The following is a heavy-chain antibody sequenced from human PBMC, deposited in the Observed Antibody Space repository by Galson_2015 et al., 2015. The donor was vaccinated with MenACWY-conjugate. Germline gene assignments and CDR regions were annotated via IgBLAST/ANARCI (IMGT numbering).Heavy chain of an antibody. J-gene: IGHJ6*02. V-gene: IGHV3-23*01. D-gene: IGHD1/OR15-1a*01. CDR1: GFSFSTYA. CDR2: VSRGGGGT. Sequence: SLRLSCAASGFSFSTYAIHWVRQAPGNGLEWVSSVSRGGGGTYYADSVKGRFTISRDKSTNAVSLQMNSLRADDTAVYYCARDSDEKTNSHNDHYGMDVWGQGTTVTVSS. CDR3: ARDSDEKTNSHNDHYGMDV.